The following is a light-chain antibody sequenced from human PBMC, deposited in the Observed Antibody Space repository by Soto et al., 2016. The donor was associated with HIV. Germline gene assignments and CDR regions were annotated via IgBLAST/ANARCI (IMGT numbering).Light chain of an antibody. CDR2: DDS. CDR3: QVWDASTDLVV. V-gene: IGLV3-21*03. J-gene: IGLJ2*01. CDR1: NVGSKS. Sequence: SYELTQPPSLSVAPRKTARITCGGNNVGSKSVQWYQQKPGQAPILVLYDDSDRPSGIPERFSGSNSGDTATLTTSRVEAGDEADYYCQVWDASTDLVVFGGGTKLTV.